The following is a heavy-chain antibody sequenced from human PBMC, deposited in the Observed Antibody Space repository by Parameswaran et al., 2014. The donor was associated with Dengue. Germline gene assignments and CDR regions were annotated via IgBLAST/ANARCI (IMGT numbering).Heavy chain of an antibody. D-gene: IGHD6-13*01. J-gene: IGHJ4*02. Sequence: VRQMPGKGLEWVANIKQDGSEKYYVDSVKGRFTISRDNAKNSLYLQMNSLRAEDTAVYYCARVSSWYYFDYWGQGTLVTVSS. V-gene: IGHV3-7*01. CDR3: ARVSSWYYFDY. CDR2: IKQDGSEK.